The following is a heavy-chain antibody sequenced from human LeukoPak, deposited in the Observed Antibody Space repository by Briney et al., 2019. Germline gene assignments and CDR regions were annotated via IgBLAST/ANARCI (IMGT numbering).Heavy chain of an antibody. J-gene: IGHJ5*02. D-gene: IGHD4-11*01. CDR2: ISGSGGST. Sequence: GGSLRLSCAASGFTFSSYAMSWVCQAPGKGLEWVSAISGSGGSTYYADSVKGRFTISRDNSKNTLYLQMNSLRAEDTAVYYCAKDPRPDTQIVTKVWFDPWGQGTLVTVSS. CDR1: GFTFSSYA. CDR3: AKDPRPDTQIVTKVWFDP. V-gene: IGHV3-23*01.